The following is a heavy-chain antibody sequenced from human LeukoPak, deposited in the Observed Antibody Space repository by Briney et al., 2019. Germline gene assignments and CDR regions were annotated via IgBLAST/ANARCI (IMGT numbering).Heavy chain of an antibody. CDR2: IIPIFGTA. Sequence: ASVKVSCKASGGTFSSYAISWVQQAPGQGLEWMGGIIPIFGTANYAQKFQGRVTITTDESTSTAYMELSSLRSEDTAVYYCARAQNWNYAHFDYWGQGTLVTVSS. D-gene: IGHD1-7*01. J-gene: IGHJ4*02. CDR1: GGTFSSYA. V-gene: IGHV1-69*05. CDR3: ARAQNWNYAHFDY.